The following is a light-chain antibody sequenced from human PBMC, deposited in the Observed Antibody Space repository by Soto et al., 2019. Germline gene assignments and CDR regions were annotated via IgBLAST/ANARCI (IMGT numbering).Light chain of an antibody. CDR2: EVT. CDR3: SSHAGINNVV. V-gene: IGLV2-8*01. CDR1: SSDVGGYKY. J-gene: IGLJ3*02. Sequence: QSALTQPPSASGSLGQSVTISCTGTSSDVGGYKYVSWYQQHPGKAPKLMIYEVTKRPSGVPDRFSGSKSGNTASLTVSGLQAEDEADYYCSSHAGINNVVFGGGTKVTVL.